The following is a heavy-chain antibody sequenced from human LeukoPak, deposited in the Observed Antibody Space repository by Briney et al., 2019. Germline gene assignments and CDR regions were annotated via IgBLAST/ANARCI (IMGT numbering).Heavy chain of an antibody. CDR1: GASISSYY. J-gene: IGHJ3*02. CDR3: ARDLRYYDFWSGYSPTSAFDI. Sequence: SEALSLTCTVSGASISSYYWSWIRQPPGKGLEWIGYIYYSGSTNYNPSLKSRVTISVDTSKNQFSLKLSSVTAADTAVYYCARDLRYYDFWSGYSPTSAFDIWGQGTMVTVSS. V-gene: IGHV4-59*01. CDR2: IYYSGST. D-gene: IGHD3-3*01.